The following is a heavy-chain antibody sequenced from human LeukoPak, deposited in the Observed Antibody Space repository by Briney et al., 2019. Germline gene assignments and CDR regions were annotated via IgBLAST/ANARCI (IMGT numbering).Heavy chain of an antibody. CDR1: GFTFSSYA. Sequence: PGGSLRLSCVASGFTFSSYAMSWVRQAPGKGLEWVSAISGSGGSTYYADSVKGRFTISRDNSKSTLCLQMNSLRAEDTAVYYCAKDFRRIQLWYYFDYWGQGTLVTVSS. V-gene: IGHV3-23*01. J-gene: IGHJ4*02. D-gene: IGHD5-18*01. CDR2: ISGSGGST. CDR3: AKDFRRIQLWYYFDY.